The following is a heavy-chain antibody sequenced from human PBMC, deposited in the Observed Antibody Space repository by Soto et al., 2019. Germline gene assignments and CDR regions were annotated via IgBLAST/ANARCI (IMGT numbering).Heavy chain of an antibody. CDR3: ARQSLRFLEWLSLKQGCWFDP. Sequence: SETLSLTCTVSGGSISSSSYYWGWIRQPPGKGLEWIGSIYYSGSTYYNPSLKSRVTISVDTSKNQFSLKLSSVTAADTAVYYCARQSLRFLEWLSLKQGCWFDPWGQGTLVTVSS. J-gene: IGHJ5*02. CDR1: GGSISSSSYY. V-gene: IGHV4-39*01. D-gene: IGHD3-3*01. CDR2: IYYSGST.